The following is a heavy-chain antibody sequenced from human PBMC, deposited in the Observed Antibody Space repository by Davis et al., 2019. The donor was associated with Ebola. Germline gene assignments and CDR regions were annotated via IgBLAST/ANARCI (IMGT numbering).Heavy chain of an antibody. V-gene: IGHV1-18*01. J-gene: IGHJ5*01. Sequence: ASVKVSCKASGYTFINHGFSWVRQAPGQGLEWMGWISAYKGTTNYAQNLQGRVTMTTDQSTSTAYMELRSLRSDDTAVYYCARLRGIVGIKGNWFDSWGQGTLVTVSS. CDR2: ISAYKGTT. CDR1: GYTFINHG. D-gene: IGHD3-16*02. CDR3: ARLRGIVGIKGNWFDS.